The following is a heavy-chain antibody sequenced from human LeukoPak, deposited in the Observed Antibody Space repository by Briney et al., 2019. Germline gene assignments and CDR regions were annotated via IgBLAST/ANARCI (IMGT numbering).Heavy chain of an antibody. CDR3: ARPYYYDSSGYTDAFDI. Sequence: GSLRLSCAASGFTFNNYAMSWVRQPPGKGLEWIGYIYYSGSTYYNPSLKSRVTISVDTTKNQFSLKLSSVTAADTAVYYCARPYYYDSSGYTDAFDIWGQGTMVTVSS. J-gene: IGHJ3*02. D-gene: IGHD3-22*01. CDR2: IYYSGST. CDR1: GFTFNNYA. V-gene: IGHV4-59*08.